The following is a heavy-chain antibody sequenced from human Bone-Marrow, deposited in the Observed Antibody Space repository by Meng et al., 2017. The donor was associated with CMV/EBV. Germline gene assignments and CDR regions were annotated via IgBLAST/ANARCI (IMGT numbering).Heavy chain of an antibody. CDR1: GFTFSSYW. J-gene: IGHJ5*02. V-gene: IGHV3-7*03. D-gene: IGHD6-19*01. Sequence: GESLKISCAASGFTFSSYWMSWVRQAPGKGLEWVGNIKQDGSEKYHVDSVKGRFTISRDNAKKSLYLQMNSLRAEDTALYYCAREGALAGKGGGFDPWGQGTLVTVSS. CDR3: AREGALAGKGGGFDP. CDR2: IKQDGSEK.